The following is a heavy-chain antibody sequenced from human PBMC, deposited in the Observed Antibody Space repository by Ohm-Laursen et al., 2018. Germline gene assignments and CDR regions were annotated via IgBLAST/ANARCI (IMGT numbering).Heavy chain of an antibody. Sequence: SLRLSCTASGFTFSSYGMHWVRQAPGKGLEWVAVISYDGSNKYYADSVKGRFTISRDNSKNTHYLQMNSLSAEDTAVYYCAQTWAEVGPRGEYFQHWGQGTLVTVSS. CDR1: GFTFSSYG. CDR2: ISYDGSNK. J-gene: IGHJ1*01. V-gene: IGHV3-30*18. CDR3: AQTWAEVGPRGEYFQH. D-gene: IGHD3/OR15-3a*01.